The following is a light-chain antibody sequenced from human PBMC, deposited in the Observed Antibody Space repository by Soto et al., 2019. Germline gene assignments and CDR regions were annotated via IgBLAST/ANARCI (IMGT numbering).Light chain of an antibody. CDR1: TSNIGNNF. J-gene: IGLJ2*01. V-gene: IGLV1-47*01. CDR2: RND. CDR3: ATWDDTLSGPV. Sequence: QAVLTQAPSASETPGQRVTISCSGSTSNIGNNFVYWYQQLPGAAPRLVMYRNDKRPTGVPDQFSGSKSGTSASLAISGLRSEDEADYHCATWDDTLSGPVFGGGTKVTVL.